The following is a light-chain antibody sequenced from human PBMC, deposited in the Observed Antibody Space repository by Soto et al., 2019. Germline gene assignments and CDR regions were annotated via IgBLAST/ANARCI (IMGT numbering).Light chain of an antibody. CDR2: GAS. V-gene: IGKV3-20*01. CDR1: QRVSSSF. CDR3: QQYDNSPLT. Sequence: EIVLTQSPGTLSLSPGERAPLSCRARQRVSSSFLAWYQQKPGQAPRLLIYGASSRATGIPDRFSGSGSGTDFTLTISRLEPEDFAVYYCQQYDNSPLTFGGGTKVEIK. J-gene: IGKJ4*01.